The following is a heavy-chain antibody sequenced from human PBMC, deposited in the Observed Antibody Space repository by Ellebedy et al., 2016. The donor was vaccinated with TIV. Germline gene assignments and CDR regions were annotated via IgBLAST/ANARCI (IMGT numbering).Heavy chain of an antibody. Sequence: MPSDTLSLTCTVPGGSINSGGYYWSWMRQYPGKGLEWIGYIYYSGSTYYNPSLKSRVTISLDTSKNQFSLNLSSVTAADTAVYYCATGNQWDQLLVYWGQGTLVTVSS. CDR1: GGSINSGGYY. V-gene: IGHV4-31*03. D-gene: IGHD1-26*01. CDR2: IYYSGST. J-gene: IGHJ4*02. CDR3: ATGNQWDQLLVY.